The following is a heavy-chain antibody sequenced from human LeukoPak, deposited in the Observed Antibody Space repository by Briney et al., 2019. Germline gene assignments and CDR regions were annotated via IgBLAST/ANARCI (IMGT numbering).Heavy chain of an antibody. J-gene: IGHJ4*02. CDR3: ARFSSIAAAFDY. D-gene: IGHD6-13*01. Sequence: SETLSLTCTVSGGSISNYYWSWIRQPGGKGLEWIGRIYTSGTTHYNPSLKSRVTMSVDTSKNQFSLNLSSVTAADTAVYYCARFSSIAAAFDYWGLGTLVTVSS. V-gene: IGHV4-4*07. CDR2: IYTSGTT. CDR1: GGSISNYY.